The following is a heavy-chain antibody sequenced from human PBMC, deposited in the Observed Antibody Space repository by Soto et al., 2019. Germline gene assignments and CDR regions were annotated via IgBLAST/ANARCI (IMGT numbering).Heavy chain of an antibody. CDR1: GGSISSYY. J-gene: IGHJ4*02. Sequence: SETLSLTCSVSGGSISSYYWSWIRQPPGKGLEWIGYIYYSGSTNYNPSLKSRVTISVDTSKNQFSLKLSSVTAADTAVYYCAKQTGSGSYYNVGSGGHFDYWGQGTLVTVSS. CDR2: IYYSGST. CDR3: AKQTGSGSYYNVGSGGHFDY. D-gene: IGHD3-10*01. V-gene: IGHV4-59*08.